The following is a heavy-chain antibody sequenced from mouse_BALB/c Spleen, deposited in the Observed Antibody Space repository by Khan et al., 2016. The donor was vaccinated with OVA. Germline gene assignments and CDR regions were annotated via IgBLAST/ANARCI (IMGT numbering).Heavy chain of an antibody. J-gene: IGHJ2*01. CDR3: ARSYFYGYYFDQ. CDR2: ISGDSNTI. Sequence: EVQLQESGGGLVQPGGSRKLSCAASGFTFSSFGMHWVRQAPEKGLEWVAYISGDSNTIYYTDTVKGRFTISRDNPKNTLFLQMTSLRSEDTAMYYCARSYFYGYYFDQWGQGTTLTVSS. V-gene: IGHV5-17*02. D-gene: IGHD1-1*01. CDR1: GFTFSSFG.